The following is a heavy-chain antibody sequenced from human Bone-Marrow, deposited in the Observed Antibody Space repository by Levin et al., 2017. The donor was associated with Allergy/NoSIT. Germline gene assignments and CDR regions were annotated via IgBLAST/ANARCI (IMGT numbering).Heavy chain of an antibody. Sequence: SVKVSCKASGGTFSSYTISWVRQAPGQGLEWMGRIIPILGIANYAQKFQGRVTITADKSTSTAYMELSSLRSEDTAVYYCASYSSSSGGFFDYWGQGTLVTVSS. D-gene: IGHD6-6*01. CDR2: IIPILGIA. CDR1: GGTFSSYT. CDR3: ASYSSSSGGFFDY. J-gene: IGHJ4*02. V-gene: IGHV1-69*02.